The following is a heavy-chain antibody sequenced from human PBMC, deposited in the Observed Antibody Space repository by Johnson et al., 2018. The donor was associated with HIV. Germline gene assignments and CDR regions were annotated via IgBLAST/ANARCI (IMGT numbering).Heavy chain of an antibody. CDR2: INWNGGST. Sequence: VQLVESGGGVVRPGGSLRLSCAASGFTFDDYGMSWVRQAPGKGLEWVSGINWNGGSTGYADSVEGRFTISRVNAKNSLYLQMNSLRAEDTALYYCASEGRMDYGAPRAAFDIWGQGTMVTVSS. CDR1: GFTFDDYG. D-gene: IGHD4-17*01. V-gene: IGHV3-20*04. CDR3: ASEGRMDYGAPRAAFDI. J-gene: IGHJ3*02.